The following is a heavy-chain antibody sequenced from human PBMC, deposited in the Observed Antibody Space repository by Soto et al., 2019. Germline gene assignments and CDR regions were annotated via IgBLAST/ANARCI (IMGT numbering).Heavy chain of an antibody. CDR1: GFTFDSYD. V-gene: IGHV3-13*01. CDR2: IGTVGDT. Sequence: EVQLVESGGGLVRPGGSLRLSCAASGFTFDSYDMHWVRQAAGKPLEWVSSIGTVGDTYYQDSVKGRFTFSRDNGKSSLSLQMISPRVEDTAIYFCARGAPTGNFLFDYWGQGILVAVSS. J-gene: IGHJ4*02. CDR3: ARGAPTGNFLFDY. D-gene: IGHD1-7*01.